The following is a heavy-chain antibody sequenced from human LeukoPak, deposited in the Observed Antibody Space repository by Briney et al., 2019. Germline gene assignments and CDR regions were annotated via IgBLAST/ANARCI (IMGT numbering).Heavy chain of an antibody. V-gene: IGHV3-7*01. CDR3: AREPFWSGYYSNLHFDY. CDR1: GFTFSSYS. J-gene: IGHJ4*02. Sequence: PGGSLRLSCAASGFTFSSYSMNWVRQAPGKGLEWVATINQDGSDKYYVDSVKGRFTISRDNAKDSLYLQMNSLRVEDTAVYYCAREPFWSGYYSNLHFDYWGQGTLVTVSS. CDR2: INQDGSDK. D-gene: IGHD3-3*01.